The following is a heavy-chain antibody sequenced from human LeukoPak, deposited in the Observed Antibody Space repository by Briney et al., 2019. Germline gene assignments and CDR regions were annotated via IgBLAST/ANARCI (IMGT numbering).Heavy chain of an antibody. CDR3: ARRAGRFDNWFDP. CDR1: WGSISRSY. CDR2: AYTSGSP. Sequence: TSEILCRTCTVSWGSISRSYWGWLGQPPGKGLEWIGYAYTSGSPNYNPSLKSRVTISVDTSKNQFSLKLSSVTTADTAVYYCARRAGRFDNWFDPWGQGILVTVSS. J-gene: IGHJ5*02. D-gene: IGHD3-16*01. V-gene: IGHV4-4*09.